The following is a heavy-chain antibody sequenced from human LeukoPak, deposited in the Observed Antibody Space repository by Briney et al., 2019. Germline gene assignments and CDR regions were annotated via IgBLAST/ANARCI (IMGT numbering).Heavy chain of an antibody. V-gene: IGHV3-74*01. CDR1: GFTFSSYW. D-gene: IGHD1-1*01. CDR3: ARGSGGYDY. Sequence: GGPLRLSCAASGFTFSSYWMSWVRQAPGKGLVWVSRINSDGSSISYADSVKGRITISRDNAKNTLYLQMNSLRAEDTAVYYCARGSGGYDYWGQGTLVTVSS. CDR2: INSDGSSI. J-gene: IGHJ4*02.